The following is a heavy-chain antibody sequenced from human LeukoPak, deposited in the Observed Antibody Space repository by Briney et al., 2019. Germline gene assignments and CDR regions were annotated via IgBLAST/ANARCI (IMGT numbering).Heavy chain of an antibody. Sequence: GGSLRLSCAASGFTVSSNYMSWVRQAPGKGLEWVSVIYSGGSTYYADSVKGRFTISRDNSKNTLYLQMNSLRAEDTAVYYCARNRGSYLVPYWGQGTLVTVSS. J-gene: IGHJ4*02. CDR1: GFTVSSNY. CDR2: IYSGGST. V-gene: IGHV3-53*01. CDR3: ARNRGSYLVPY. D-gene: IGHD1-26*01.